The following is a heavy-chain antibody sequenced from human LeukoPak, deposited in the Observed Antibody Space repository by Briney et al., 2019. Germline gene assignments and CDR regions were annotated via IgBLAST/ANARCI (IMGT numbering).Heavy chain of an antibody. CDR1: GGSISSGSYY. CDR2: IYTSGST. CDR3: ARGPHYAIFGVVKPSGAFDI. V-gene: IGHV4-61*02. D-gene: IGHD3-3*01. Sequence: SQTLSLTCTVSGGSISSGSYYWSWIRQPAGKGLEWIGRIYTSGSTNYNPSLKSRVTISVDTSKNQFSLKLSSVTAADTAVYYCARGPHYAIFGVVKPSGAFDIWGQGTMVTVSS. J-gene: IGHJ3*02.